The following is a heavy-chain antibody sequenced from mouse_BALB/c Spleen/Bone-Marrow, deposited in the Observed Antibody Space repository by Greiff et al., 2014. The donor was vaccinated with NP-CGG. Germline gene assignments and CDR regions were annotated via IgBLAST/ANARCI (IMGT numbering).Heavy chain of an antibody. CDR3: AREVRAPWYAMDY. D-gene: IGHD2-14*01. CDR2: ISTYNGNT. V-gene: IGHV1-67*01. CDR1: GYTFTGYA. Sequence: QGQLKGAGPEGGRPGGSGKISCKGSGYTFTGYAMHWGKESHAKSLEGIGVISTYNGNTNYNQKFKGKATMTVDKSSSTAYMELARLTSEDSAIYYCAREVRAPWYAMDYWGQGTSVTVSS. J-gene: IGHJ4*01.